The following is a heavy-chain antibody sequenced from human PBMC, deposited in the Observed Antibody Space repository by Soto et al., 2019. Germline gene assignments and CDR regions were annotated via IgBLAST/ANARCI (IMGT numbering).Heavy chain of an antibody. D-gene: IGHD6-13*01. Sequence: GGSLRLSCAASGFTFDDYAMHWVRQVPGKGLEWVSGINWNSGSIGYGDSVKGRFAISRDNAKNSLHLQMNSLRPEDTAVYYCAKGGSAALIAPSGRDNWFDPWGQGTQVTVSS. J-gene: IGHJ5*02. CDR3: AKGGSAALIAPSGRDNWFDP. V-gene: IGHV3-9*01. CDR1: GFTFDDYA. CDR2: INWNSGSI.